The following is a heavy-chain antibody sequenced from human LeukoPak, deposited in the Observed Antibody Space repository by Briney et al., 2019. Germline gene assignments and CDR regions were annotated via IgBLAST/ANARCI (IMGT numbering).Heavy chain of an antibody. CDR3: ARGQGGSSWYYFDY. CDR2: INHSGST. J-gene: IGHJ4*02. V-gene: IGHV4-31*03. Sequence: PSQTLSLTCTVSGGSISSGGYYWSWIRQHPGKGLEWIGEINHSGSTNYNPSLKSRVTISVDTSKNQFSLKLSSVTAADTAVYYCARGQGGSSWYYFDYWGQGTLVTVSS. CDR1: GGSISSGGYY. D-gene: IGHD6-13*01.